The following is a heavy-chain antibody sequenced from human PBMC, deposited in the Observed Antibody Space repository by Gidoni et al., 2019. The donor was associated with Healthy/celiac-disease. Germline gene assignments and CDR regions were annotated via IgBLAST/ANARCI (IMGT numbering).Heavy chain of an antibody. D-gene: IGHD3-10*01. CDR1: GYTFTSYY. V-gene: IGHV1-46*03. J-gene: IGHJ4*02. CDR3: ASSTMVQGVIRGFDY. CDR2: INPSGGST. Sequence: QVQLVQSGAEVKKPGASVKVSCKASGYTFTSYYMHWVRQAPGQGLEWMGIINPSGGSTSDAQKFQGRVTMTRDTSTSTVYMELSSLRSEDTAVYYCASSTMVQGVIRGFDYWGQGTLVTVSS.